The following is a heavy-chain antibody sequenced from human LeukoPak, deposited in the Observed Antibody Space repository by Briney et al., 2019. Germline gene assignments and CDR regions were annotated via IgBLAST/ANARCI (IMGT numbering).Heavy chain of an antibody. V-gene: IGHV3-21*01. CDR1: GFTCSSYS. CDR3: AGHNDYGDYLTWSLNF. J-gene: IGHJ4*02. CDR2: ISSSSSYI. D-gene: IGHD4-17*01. Sequence: GGSLRLSCAASGFTCSSYSMNWVRQAPGKGLEWVSSISSSSSYIYYADSVKGRFTISRDNAKNSLYLQMNSLRAEDTAVYYCAGHNDYGDYLTWSLNFWGQGTLVTVSS.